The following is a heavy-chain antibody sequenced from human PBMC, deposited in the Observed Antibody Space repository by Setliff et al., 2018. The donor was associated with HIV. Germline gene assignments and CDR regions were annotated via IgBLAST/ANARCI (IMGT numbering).Heavy chain of an antibody. D-gene: IGHD6-13*01. V-gene: IGHV4-39*01. Sequence: PSETLSLTCTVSGGSISNKTHYWGWIRQPPGRGLEWIGSIYYSGSTYYNPSLKSRLTISIDTSKNQFSLKLNSMTATDTALYYCARLGYSIDLRRLDYWGQGAQVTV. J-gene: IGHJ4*02. CDR2: IYYSGST. CDR1: GGSISNKTHY. CDR3: ARLGYSIDLRRLDY.